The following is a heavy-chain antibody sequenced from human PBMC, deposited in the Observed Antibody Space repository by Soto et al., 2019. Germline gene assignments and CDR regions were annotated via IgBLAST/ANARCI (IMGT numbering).Heavy chain of an antibody. Sequence: EVQLLESGGGLVQPGGSLRLSCAASGFTFSSYAMSWVRQAPGKGLEWVSTISGSGGSTYYADSVKGRFTISRDSSKNTLYLQMNRLRAEDTAVYYCAKPGFSSSWYRNFDYWGQGTLVTVSS. J-gene: IGHJ4*02. CDR3: AKPGFSSSWYRNFDY. D-gene: IGHD6-13*01. CDR2: ISGSGGST. V-gene: IGHV3-23*01. CDR1: GFTFSSYA.